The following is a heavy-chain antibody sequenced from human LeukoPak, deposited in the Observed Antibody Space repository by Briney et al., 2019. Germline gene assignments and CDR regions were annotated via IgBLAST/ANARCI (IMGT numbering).Heavy chain of an antibody. D-gene: IGHD4/OR15-4a*01. V-gene: IGHV3-48*03. CDR3: ARRAGAYSHPYDY. CDR2: ISSNGSTI. J-gene: IGHJ4*02. Sequence: GGSLRLSCAASGFTFSSYEMNWVRQAPGKGLEWVSYISSNGSTIYYADSVKGRFTISRDNAKNSLYLQMNSLRAEDTAVYYCARRAGAYSHPYDYWGQGTLVTVSS. CDR1: GFTFSSYE.